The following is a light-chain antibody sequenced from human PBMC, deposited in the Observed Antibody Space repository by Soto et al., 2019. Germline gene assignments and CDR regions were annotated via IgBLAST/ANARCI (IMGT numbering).Light chain of an antibody. V-gene: IGLV1-44*01. CDR2: SNN. Sequence: QSVLTQAPSASRTPGQRVTISCSGRSSNIGSNTVNWYQQLPGTAPKLLIYSNNQRPSGVPDRFSGSKSGTSASLAISGLQSEAEADYYCAARDDSLNPLFGGETEVTVL. CDR1: SSNIGSNT. CDR3: AARDDSLNPL. J-gene: IGLJ2*01.